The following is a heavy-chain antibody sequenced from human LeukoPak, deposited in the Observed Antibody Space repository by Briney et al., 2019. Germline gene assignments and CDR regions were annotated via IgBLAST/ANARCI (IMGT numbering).Heavy chain of an antibody. CDR2: IGTAGDT. CDR1: GFTFSSYD. CDR3: ARGLRLGELSDNFDY. V-gene: IGHV3-13*01. D-gene: IGHD3-16*02. J-gene: IGHJ4*02. Sequence: GGSLRLSCAASGFTFSSYDMHWVRQATGKGLEWVSAIGTAGDTYYPGSVKGRFTISRENAKNSLYPQMNSLRAGDTAVYYCARGLRLGELSDNFDYWGQGTLVTVSS.